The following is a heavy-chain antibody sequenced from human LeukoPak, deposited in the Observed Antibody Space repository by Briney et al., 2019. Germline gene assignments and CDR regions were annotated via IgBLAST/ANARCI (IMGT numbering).Heavy chain of an antibody. J-gene: IGHJ4*02. CDR2: IYYSGST. D-gene: IGHD2-2*01. Sequence: SDTLSLTCTVSGGSLSSGDYYWRWGRQPPGTGQERVGYIYYSGSTYYNPAFKSRVTISVDTPKNQFSLKLSSVTAADTAVYYCARINGAAIFHWGQGTLVTVSS. CDR1: GGSLSSGDYY. V-gene: IGHV4-30-4*02. CDR3: ARINGAAIFH.